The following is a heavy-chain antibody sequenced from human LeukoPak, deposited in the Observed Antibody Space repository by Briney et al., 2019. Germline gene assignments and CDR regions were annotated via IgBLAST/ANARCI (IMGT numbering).Heavy chain of an antibody. Sequence: GGSLRLSCAASGFSFSSYWMNWVRQAPGKGLEWVANIKRDGSEKYYVDSVKGRFTISRDNAKNSLYLQMNSLRADDTAVYYCARLRSKYWFDPWGQGTLVTVSS. J-gene: IGHJ5*02. V-gene: IGHV3-7*02. D-gene: IGHD4-11*01. CDR2: IKRDGSEK. CDR3: ARLRSKYWFDP. CDR1: GFSFSSYW.